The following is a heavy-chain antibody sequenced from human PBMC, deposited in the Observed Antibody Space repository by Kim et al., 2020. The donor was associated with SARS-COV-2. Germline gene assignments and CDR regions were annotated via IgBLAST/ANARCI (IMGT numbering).Heavy chain of an antibody. V-gene: IGHV4-31*02. J-gene: IGHJ6*02. Sequence: YNPYLKSRLTISVDTSKNQFSLKLSSVTAPATAVYYCARRSSWYNGMYVWGQGTTVTVSS. D-gene: IGHD6-13*01. CDR3: ARRSSWYNGMYV.